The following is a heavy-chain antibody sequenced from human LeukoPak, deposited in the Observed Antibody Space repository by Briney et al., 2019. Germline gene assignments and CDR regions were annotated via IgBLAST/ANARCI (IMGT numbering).Heavy chain of an antibody. D-gene: IGHD6-6*01. CDR2: IYPGDSDT. CDR3: ARRAGGEYSSSSFDY. J-gene: IGHJ4*02. CDR1: GYSCTSYW. V-gene: IGHV5-51*01. Sequence: GESLKISCKGSGYSCTSYWIGWVRQMPGKGLEWMGIIYPGDSDTRYSPSFQGQVTISADKSISTAYLQWSSLKASDTAMYYCARRAGGEYSSSSFDYWGQGTLVTVSS.